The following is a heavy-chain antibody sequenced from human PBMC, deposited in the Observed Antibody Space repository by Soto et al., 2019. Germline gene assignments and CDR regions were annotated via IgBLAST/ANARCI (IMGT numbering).Heavy chain of an antibody. Sequence: PVGSLRLSCAASGFTFSSYAMHWVRQAPGKGLEWVAVISYDGSNKYYADSVKGRFTISRDNSKNTLYLQMNSLRAEDTAVYYCAREQGDTAMVPLVYWGQRNLVTVHS. J-gene: IGHJ4*02. CDR2: ISYDGSNK. CDR1: GFTFSSYA. CDR3: AREQGDTAMVPLVY. V-gene: IGHV3-30-3*01. D-gene: IGHD5-18*01.